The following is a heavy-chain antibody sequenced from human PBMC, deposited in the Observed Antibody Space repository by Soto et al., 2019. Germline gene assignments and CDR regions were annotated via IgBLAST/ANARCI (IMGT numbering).Heavy chain of an antibody. D-gene: IGHD3-3*01. V-gene: IGHV3-74*01. CDR1: GFTFSYSW. Sequence: EVQLLESGGGLVQPGGSLRLSCAASGFTFSYSWMHWVRQVPGKGLEWVSRINSDGRSISYADSVKGRFTISRDNAKNTLYLQMNSLRAEDTAFYYCARDGPDDWLAARGFDYWGQGTPVTVSS. J-gene: IGHJ4*02. CDR3: ARDGPDDWLAARGFDY. CDR2: INSDGRSI.